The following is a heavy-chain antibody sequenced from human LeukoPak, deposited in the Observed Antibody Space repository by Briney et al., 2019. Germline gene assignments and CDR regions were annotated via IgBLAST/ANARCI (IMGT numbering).Heavy chain of an antibody. CDR3: ARHTYSGWQRSPPKTRFFDY. J-gene: IGHJ4*02. CDR1: GGSFSGYY. CDR2: INDSGST. D-gene: IGHD6-19*01. V-gene: IGHV4-34*01. Sequence: SETLSLTCAVYGGSFSGYYWSWIRQPPGKGLEWIGEINDSGSTNDNPSLKSRVTISLDTSKNQFSLKLSSVPAADTAVYYCARHTYSGWQRSPPKTRFFDYWGQGTLVTVSS.